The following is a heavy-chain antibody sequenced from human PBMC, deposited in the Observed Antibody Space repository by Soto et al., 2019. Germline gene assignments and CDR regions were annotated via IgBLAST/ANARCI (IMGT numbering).Heavy chain of an antibody. CDR3: ARDLWLGMVIDGITDY. Sequence: PGGSLRLSCAASVFTFSSYAMHWVRQAPGKGLEWVAVISYDGSNKYYADSVKGRFTISRDNSKNTLYLQMNSLRAEDTAVYYCARDLWLGMVIDGITDYWGQGTLVTVSS. V-gene: IGHV3-30-3*01. CDR1: VFTFSSYA. D-gene: IGHD3-22*01. CDR2: ISYDGSNK. J-gene: IGHJ4*02.